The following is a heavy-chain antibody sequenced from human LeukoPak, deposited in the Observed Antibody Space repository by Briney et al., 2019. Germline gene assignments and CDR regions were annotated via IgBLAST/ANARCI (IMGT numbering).Heavy chain of an antibody. CDR3: ATHYGDRDTHVDY. Sequence: PGGSLRLSWAASGFSFRSYAMSWVRQAPGKGLEWVSAISGSGDSTYYADSVKGRFTISRDNSKNTLYLQMNSVRAEATAVYYCATHYGDRDTHVDYWGQGTLVTVSS. V-gene: IGHV3-23*01. CDR1: GFSFRSYA. J-gene: IGHJ4*02. CDR2: ISGSGDST. D-gene: IGHD4-17*01.